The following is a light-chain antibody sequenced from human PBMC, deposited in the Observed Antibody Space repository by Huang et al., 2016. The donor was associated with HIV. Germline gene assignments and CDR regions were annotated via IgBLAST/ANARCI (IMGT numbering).Light chain of an antibody. CDR3: HQYNNWLLS. Sequence: EIVMTQSQATLSVSPGQRVTLSCRANRSVSNNLAWNQQRHGQAPRLLIYGSATRAPGIPARFSGSWSGTDFSLTISSLQSEDFALYYCHQYNNWLLSFGGGTRV. CDR2: GSA. CDR1: RSVSNN. J-gene: IGKJ4*01. V-gene: IGKV3-15*01.